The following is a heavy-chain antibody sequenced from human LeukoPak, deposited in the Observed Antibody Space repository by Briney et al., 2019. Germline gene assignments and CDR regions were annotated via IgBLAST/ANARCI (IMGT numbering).Heavy chain of an antibody. CDR1: GGTSSSYT. CDR2: IIPIFGTA. CDR3: ARDLKGSACV. J-gene: IGHJ6*02. Sequence: SVKVSCEPSGGTSSSYTISWVRQTPGRGLEWIGGIIPIFGTANYAQKFQGRVTITADESTSTAYMKLSRLRSEDTAVYYCARDLKGSACVWGQGTTVTVPS. V-gene: IGHV1-69*01.